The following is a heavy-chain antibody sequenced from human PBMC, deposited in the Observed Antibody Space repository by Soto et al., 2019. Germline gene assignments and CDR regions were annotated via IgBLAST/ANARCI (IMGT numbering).Heavy chain of an antibody. J-gene: IGHJ5*02. D-gene: IGHD6-13*01. CDR2: ISSSSSTI. V-gene: IGHV3-48*02. Sequence: EVQLVESGGGLVQPGGSLRLSCAASGFTFSSYSMNWVRQAPGKGLEWVSYISSSSSTIYYADSVKGRFTISRDNAKNSLYLQMNSLRDEDTAVYYCSGQQLVMEWFDPWGQGTLVTVSS. CDR1: GFTFSSYS. CDR3: SGQQLVMEWFDP.